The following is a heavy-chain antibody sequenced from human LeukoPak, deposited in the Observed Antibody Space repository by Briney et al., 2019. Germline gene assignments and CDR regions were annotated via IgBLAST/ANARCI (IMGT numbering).Heavy chain of an antibody. CDR3: ARRSKWLVQSTRDDFDY. CDR2: INHSGST. J-gene: IGHJ4*02. V-gene: IGHV4-39*07. D-gene: IGHD6-19*01. Sequence: SETLSLTCTVSGGSISSSSYYWGWIRQPPGKGLEWIGEINHSGSTNYNPSPKSRVTISVDTSKNQFSLKLSSVTAADTAVYYCARRSKWLVQSTRDDFDYWGQGTLVTVSS. CDR1: GGSISSSSYY.